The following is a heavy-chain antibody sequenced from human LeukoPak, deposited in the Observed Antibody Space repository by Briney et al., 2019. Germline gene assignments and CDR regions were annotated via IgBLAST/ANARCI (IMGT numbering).Heavy chain of an antibody. CDR3: TRGYYDQRGSPPKQFDS. CDR2: MNPNSGNT. Sequence: ASVKVSCKASGYTFSRYDINWVRQDTGQGLEWMGWMNPNSGNTAYAQKFQGRVTMTSSTFISTAYMELSSLKSDDTAVYYCTRGYYDQRGSPPKQFDSWGQGTLVTVSS. D-gene: IGHD3-22*01. J-gene: IGHJ4*02. CDR1: GYTFSRYD. V-gene: IGHV1-8*01.